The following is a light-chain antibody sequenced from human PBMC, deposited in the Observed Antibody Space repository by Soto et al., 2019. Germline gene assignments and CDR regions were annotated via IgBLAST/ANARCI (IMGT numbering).Light chain of an antibody. CDR2: TND. Sequence: QSVLTQPPSVSAAPGQKVTISCSGSSSNIGSNTVNWYQQLPGTAPKLLIYTNDQRPSGVPDRFSGSKSGTSASLAISGLQFEDEADYHCSSWDDNLDAEVFGAGTKVTVL. CDR1: SSNIGSNT. J-gene: IGLJ1*01. CDR3: SSWDDNLDAEV. V-gene: IGLV1-44*01.